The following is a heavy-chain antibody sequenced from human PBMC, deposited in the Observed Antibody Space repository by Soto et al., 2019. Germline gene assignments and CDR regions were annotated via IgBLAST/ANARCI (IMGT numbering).Heavy chain of an antibody. Sequence: GGSLRLSCAASGFTFSSYAMSWVRQAPGKGLEWVSAISGSGGSTYYADSVKGRFTISRDNSKNTLYLQMNSLRAEDTAIYYCAKDLTDGYNSYYYYGVDVWGQGTTVTVSS. D-gene: IGHD5-12*01. CDR3: AKDLTDGYNSYYYYGVDV. J-gene: IGHJ6*02. CDR1: GFTFSSYA. V-gene: IGHV3-23*01. CDR2: ISGSGGST.